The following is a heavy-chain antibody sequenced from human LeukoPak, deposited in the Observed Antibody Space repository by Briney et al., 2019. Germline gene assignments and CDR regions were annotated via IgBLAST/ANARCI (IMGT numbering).Heavy chain of an antibody. CDR2: IYYSGST. Sequence: PSEALSLTCTVSGGSISSYYWSWIRQPPGKGLEWIGYIYYSGSTNYNPSLKSRVTISVDTSKNQFSLKLSSVTAADTAVYYCARSDDSSIERYFDYWGQGTLVTVSS. CDR1: GGSISSYY. J-gene: IGHJ4*02. V-gene: IGHV4-59*01. D-gene: IGHD3-22*01. CDR3: ARSDDSSIERYFDY.